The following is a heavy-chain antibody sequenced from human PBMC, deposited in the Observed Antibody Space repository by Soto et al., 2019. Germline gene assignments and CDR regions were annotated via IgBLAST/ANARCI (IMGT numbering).Heavy chain of an antibody. Sequence: ASVKVSCKASGGTFSSYTISWVRQAPGEGIEWMGRIIPILGIANYAQKFQGRVTITADKSTSTAYMETSSLRSAHTAVYYCARGDDSSGYYYPVSYYYYYGMDVWGQGTTVTVSS. D-gene: IGHD3-22*01. J-gene: IGHJ6*02. CDR2: IIPILGIA. V-gene: IGHV1-69*02. CDR1: GGTFSSYT. CDR3: ARGDDSSGYYYPVSYYYYYGMDV.